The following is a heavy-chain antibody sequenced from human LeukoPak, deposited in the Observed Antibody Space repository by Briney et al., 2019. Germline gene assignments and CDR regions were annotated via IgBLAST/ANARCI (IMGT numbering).Heavy chain of an antibody. CDR1: DYTFTHQW. V-gene: IGHV5-51*01. CDR3: ARHSDVIGAI. D-gene: IGHD3-10*01. CDR2: IYPRDSDT. Sequence: GESLKISCKASDYTFTHQWIGWVRQKSGSGLEWMGIIYPRDSDTRYSPSFQGHVSITADTSINTAYLKWRRQETSDTAIYYCARHSDVIGAIWGQGTLVTVSS. J-gene: IGHJ4*02.